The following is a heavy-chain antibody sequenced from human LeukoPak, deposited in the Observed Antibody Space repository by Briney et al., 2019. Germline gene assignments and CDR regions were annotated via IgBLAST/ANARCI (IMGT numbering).Heavy chain of an antibody. CDR3: ARAEHDYGDYVVAFDI. V-gene: IGHV1-46*01. Sequence: ASVKVSCKASGYTFTSYYMHWVRQAPGQGLEWMGIINPSGGSTSYAQKFQGRVTMTRDMSTSTVYMGLSSLRSEDTAVYYCARAEHDYGDYVVAFDIWGQGTMVTVSS. CDR2: INPSGGST. CDR1: GYTFTSYY. J-gene: IGHJ3*02. D-gene: IGHD4-17*01.